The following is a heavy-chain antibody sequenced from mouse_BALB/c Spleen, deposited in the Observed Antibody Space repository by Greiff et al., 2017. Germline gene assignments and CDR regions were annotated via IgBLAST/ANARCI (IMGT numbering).Heavy chain of an antibody. J-gene: IGHJ2*01. CDR3: ARGGLPYFDY. V-gene: IGHV2-9*02. Sequence: VQLQESGPGLVAPSQSLSITCTVSGFSLTSYGVHWVRQPPGKGLEWLGVIWAGGSTNYNSALMSRLSISKDNSKSQVFLKMNSLQTDDTAMYYCARGGLPYFDYWGQGTTLTVSS. CDR2: IWAGGST. D-gene: IGHD2-4*01. CDR1: GFSLTSYG.